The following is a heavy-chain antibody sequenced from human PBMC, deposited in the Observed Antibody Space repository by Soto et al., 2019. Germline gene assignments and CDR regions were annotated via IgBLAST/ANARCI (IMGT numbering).Heavy chain of an antibody. V-gene: IGHV3-11*01. CDR3: AREGTWFGEFYYFDY. CDR1: GFTFSDYY. CDR2: ISSSGSTI. D-gene: IGHD3-10*01. J-gene: IGHJ4*02. Sequence: GGSLRLSCAASGFTFSDYYMSWIRQAPGKGLEWVSYISSSGSTIYYADSVKGRFTISRDNAKNSLYLQMKSLRAEDTAVYYCAREGTWFGEFYYFDYWGQGTLVTVSS.